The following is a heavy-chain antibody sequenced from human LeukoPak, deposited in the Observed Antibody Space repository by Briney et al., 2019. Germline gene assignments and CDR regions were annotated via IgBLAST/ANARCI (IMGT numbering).Heavy chain of an antibody. CDR2: ISSSSSYI. V-gene: IGHV3-21*01. J-gene: IGHJ3*02. Sequence: SGGSLRLSCAASGFTFSSYSMNWVRQAPGKGLEWVSSISSSSSYIYYADSVKGRFTISRDNAKNSLYLQMNSLRAEDTAVYYCARDRTHFDWLLRADAFDIWGQGTMVTVSS. D-gene: IGHD3-9*01. CDR3: ARDRTHFDWLLRADAFDI. CDR1: GFTFSSYS.